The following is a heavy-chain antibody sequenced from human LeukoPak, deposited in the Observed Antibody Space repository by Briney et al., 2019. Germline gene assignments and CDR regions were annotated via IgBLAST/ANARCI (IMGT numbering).Heavy chain of an antibody. J-gene: IGHJ4*02. CDR3: ATLYCSTVTCPFDN. D-gene: IGHD2-2*01. CDR1: EYTFTTYW. CDR2: IYPGDSDT. V-gene: IGHV5-51*01. Sequence: GESLKISCKGSEYTFTTYWIGWVRQMSGKGLEWMGIIYPGDSDTRYSPSFQGQVTLSADKSISTAYLQWSSLKASDTAMYYCATLYCSTVTCPFDNWGQGTLVTVSS.